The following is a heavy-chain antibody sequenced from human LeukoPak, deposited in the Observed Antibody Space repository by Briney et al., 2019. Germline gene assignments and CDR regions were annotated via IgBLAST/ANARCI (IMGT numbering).Heavy chain of an antibody. J-gene: IGHJ6*03. CDR2: IYYSGST. V-gene: IGHV4-59*12. D-gene: IGHD2-2*01. CDR3: ARVGTVRRATKTKVPPAPSYYMDV. CDR1: GGSISSYY. Sequence: PSETLSLTCTVSGGSISSYYWSWIRQPPGKGLEWIGYIYYSGSTNYKSSLKSRVTISVDTSKNQFSLKLSSVTAADTAVYYCARVGTVRRATKTKVPPAPSYYMDVWGKGTTVTVSS.